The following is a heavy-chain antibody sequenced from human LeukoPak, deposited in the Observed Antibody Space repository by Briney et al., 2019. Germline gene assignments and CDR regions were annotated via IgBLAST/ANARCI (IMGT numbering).Heavy chain of an antibody. CDR1: GFTFSDYY. CDR3: ARDRAVAGLFDP. Sequence: GGSLRLSCAASGFTFSDYYMSWIRQAPGKGLEWVANIKEDGSEKDYVDSVKGRFTISRDNVKNSLYLQMNSLRAEDTAVYYCARDRAVAGLFDPWGQGTLVTVSS. J-gene: IGHJ5*02. V-gene: IGHV3-7*01. CDR2: IKEDGSEK. D-gene: IGHD6-19*01.